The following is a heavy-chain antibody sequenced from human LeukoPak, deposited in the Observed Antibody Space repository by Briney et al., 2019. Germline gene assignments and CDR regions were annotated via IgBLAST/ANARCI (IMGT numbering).Heavy chain of an antibody. D-gene: IGHD3-10*01. CDR3: ATGLIMVRGVIIRGYYYYGMDV. V-gene: IGHV1-24*01. CDR1: GYTLTELS. Sequence: ASVKVSCKVSGYTLTELSMHWVRQAPGKGPEWMGGFDPEDGETIYAQKFQGRVTMTEDTSTDAAYMELSSLRPEDTAVYYCATGLIMVRGVIIRGYYYYGMDVWGKGTTVTVSS. J-gene: IGHJ6*04. CDR2: FDPEDGET.